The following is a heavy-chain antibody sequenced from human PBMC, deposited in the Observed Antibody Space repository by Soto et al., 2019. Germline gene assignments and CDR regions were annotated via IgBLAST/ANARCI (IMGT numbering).Heavy chain of an antibody. CDR3: ARRYGSAIDY. J-gene: IGHJ4*02. CDR2: IYNSGST. CDR1: GDSISSGSYY. Sequence: SETLSLTCTVSGDSISSGSYYWVWIRQPPGKGLEWIGSIYNSGSTYYNSSLKSRVTISVDTSKNQFSLKLSSVTAADTAVYYCARRYGSAIDYWGQGTLVTVSS. V-gene: IGHV4-39*01. D-gene: IGHD1-26*01.